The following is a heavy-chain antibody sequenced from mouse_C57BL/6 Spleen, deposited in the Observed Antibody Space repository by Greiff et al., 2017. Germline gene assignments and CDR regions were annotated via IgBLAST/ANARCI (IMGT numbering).Heavy chain of an antibody. CDR3: ARRRQLSYEGYFDY. V-gene: IGHV1-50*01. Sequence: VQLQQPGAELVKPGASVKLSCKASGYTFTSYWMQWVKQRPGQGLEWIGEIDPSDSYTNYNQKFKGKATLTVDTSSSTAYMQLSSLTSEDSAVYYCARRRQLSYEGYFDYWGQGTTLTVSS. CDR2: IDPSDSYT. D-gene: IGHD3-2*02. CDR1: GYTFTSYW. J-gene: IGHJ2*01.